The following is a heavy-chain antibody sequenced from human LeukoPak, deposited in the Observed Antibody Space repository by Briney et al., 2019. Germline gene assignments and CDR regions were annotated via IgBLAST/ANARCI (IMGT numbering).Heavy chain of an antibody. D-gene: IGHD5-12*01. CDR1: GFTFRGYG. CDR2: ISSSSSSI. J-gene: IGHJ6*02. Sequence: GGSLRLSCAASGFTFRGYGINWVRQAPGKGLECVSSISSSSSSIFYADSVKGRFTISRDNAGNSVYLQMTGLRAEDTAEYYCARDLGYAFYYGMDVWGQGTTVTVSS. CDR3: ARDLGYAFYYGMDV. V-gene: IGHV3-21*06.